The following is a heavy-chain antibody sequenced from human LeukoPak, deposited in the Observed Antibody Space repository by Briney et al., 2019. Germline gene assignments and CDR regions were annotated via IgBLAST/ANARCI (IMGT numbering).Heavy chain of an antibody. CDR1: GYTFTSYG. CDR2: ISAYNGNT. D-gene: IGHD6-6*01. CDR3: ARDLSSSSGLGYMDV. J-gene: IGHJ6*03. Sequence: ASVKVSCKASGYTFTSYGISWVRQAPGQGLEWMGWISAYNGNTNYARKLQGRVTMTTDTSTSTAYMELSRLRSDDTAVYYCARDLSSSSGLGYMDVWGKGTTVTVSS. V-gene: IGHV1-18*01.